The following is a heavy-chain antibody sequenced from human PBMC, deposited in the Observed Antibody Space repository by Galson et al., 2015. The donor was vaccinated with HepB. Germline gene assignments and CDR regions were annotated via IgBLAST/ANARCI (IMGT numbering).Heavy chain of an antibody. J-gene: IGHJ4*02. CDR2: IWYDGSNK. CDR3: ARRRGRYDGVIDY. Sequence: SLRLSCAASGFTFSSYGMHWVRQAPGKGLEWVAVIWYDGSNKYYADSVKGRFTISRDNSKNTLYLQMNSLRAEDTAVYYCARRRGRYDGVIDYWGQGTLVTVSS. CDR1: GFTFSSYG. D-gene: IGHD2/OR15-2a*01. V-gene: IGHV3-33*01.